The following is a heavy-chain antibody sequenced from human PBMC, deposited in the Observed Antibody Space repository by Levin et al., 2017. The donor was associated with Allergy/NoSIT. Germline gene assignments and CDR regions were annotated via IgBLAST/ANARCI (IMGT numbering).Heavy chain of an antibody. CDR1: GFTFSGYT. Sequence: GGSLRLSCAASGFTFSGYTLNWVRQAPGKGLEWVSSISSSSTYIYYADSLKGRFTISRDDAKNSLSLQMNSLRVEDPAVYYCACVGSCTTLAIWGQGTMVTVSS. CDR3: ACVGSCTTLAI. V-gene: IGHV3-21*01. CDR2: ISSSSTYI. J-gene: IGHJ3*02. D-gene: IGHD2-15*01.